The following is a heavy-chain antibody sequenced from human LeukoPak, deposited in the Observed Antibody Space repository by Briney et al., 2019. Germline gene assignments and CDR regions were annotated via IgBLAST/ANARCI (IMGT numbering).Heavy chain of an antibody. J-gene: IGHJ6*03. D-gene: IGHD3-3*01. CDR3: ARARYETRIWPKSRYDYYHYMDV. V-gene: IGHV1-3*03. CDR2: INAGNGNA. Sequence: WASVKVSCKASGYTFTSYTMHWVRQAPGQRLEWMGWINAGNGNAKYSQEFQDRVTITRDTSASTAYMELSSLRSEDMAVYYCARARYETRIWPKSRYDYYHYMDVWGKGTTVTVSS. CDR1: GYTFTSYT.